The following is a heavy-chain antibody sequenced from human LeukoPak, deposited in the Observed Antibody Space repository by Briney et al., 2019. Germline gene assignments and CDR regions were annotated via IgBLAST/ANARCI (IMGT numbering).Heavy chain of an antibody. D-gene: IGHD3-10*01. J-gene: IGHJ4*02. CDR2: ISAYNGNT. CDR1: GYTFTSYG. Sequence: ASVKVSCKASGYTFTSYGISWVRQAPGQGLEWMGWISAYNGNTNYAQKLQGRVTMTTDTSTSTAYMELRSLRSDDTAVYYCARCQEHYYGSGSYYNDPYYFDYWGQGTLVTVSS. CDR3: ARCQEHYYGSGSYYNDPYYFDY. V-gene: IGHV1-18*01.